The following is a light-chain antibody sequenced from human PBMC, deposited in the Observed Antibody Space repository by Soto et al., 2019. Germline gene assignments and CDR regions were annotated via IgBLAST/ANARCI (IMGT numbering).Light chain of an antibody. Sequence: DVQMTQSPSTLSASVGVRFTITCRASQSISSWLAWYQQQPGKAPKILIYKASSLKSGVPSRFSGSGSGTDFTLTISGLQSEYFALYYCQQYQNLWTFGQGTKVDIK. CDR1: QSISSW. CDR3: QQYQNLWT. V-gene: IGKV1-5*03. CDR2: KAS. J-gene: IGKJ1*01.